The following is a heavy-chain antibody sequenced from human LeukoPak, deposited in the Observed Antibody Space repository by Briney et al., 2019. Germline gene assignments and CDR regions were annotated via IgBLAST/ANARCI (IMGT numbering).Heavy chain of an antibody. D-gene: IGHD2-21*01. CDR3: AKDTQPGILYDAIDTDAFDI. CDR1: GFTFNSYA. CDR2: ISGSTGST. Sequence: PGGSLRLSCAASGFTFNSYAMSWVRQAPGKGLEWVSTISGSTGSTYFADSLKGRFIISRDSSKDTMYLQMNSLRVEDTGVYYCAKDTQPGILYDAIDTDAFDIWGQGTMVTVSS. V-gene: IGHV3-23*01. J-gene: IGHJ3*02.